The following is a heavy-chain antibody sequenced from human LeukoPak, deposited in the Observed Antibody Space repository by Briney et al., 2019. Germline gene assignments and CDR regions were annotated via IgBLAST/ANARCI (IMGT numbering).Heavy chain of an antibody. CDR2: ISSSGSTI. CDR1: GFTFSSYA. J-gene: IGHJ6*03. Sequence: PGGSLRLSYAASGFTFSSYAMHWVRQAPGKGLEWVSYISSSGSTIYYADSVKGRFTISRDNAKNSLYLQMNSLRAEDTAVYYCAREGTGRYYYYYYMDAWGKGTTVTISS. V-gene: IGHV3-48*03. D-gene: IGHD1-1*01. CDR3: AREGTGRYYYYYYMDA.